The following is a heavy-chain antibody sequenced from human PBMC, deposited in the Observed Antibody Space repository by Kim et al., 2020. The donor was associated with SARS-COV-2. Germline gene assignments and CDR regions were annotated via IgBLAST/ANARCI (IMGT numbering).Heavy chain of an antibody. Sequence: SETLSLTCTVSGGSLSSYYWSWIRQPAGKGLEWIGRIYSSGSTYYNASLKSRVTMSVDTSKNQFSLKLISVTAADTAVYYCAGYSGSGLFDPWGQGTLVT. CDR2: IYSSGST. D-gene: IGHD3-10*01. CDR1: GGSLSSYY. J-gene: IGHJ5*02. V-gene: IGHV4-4*07. CDR3: AGYSGSGLFDP.